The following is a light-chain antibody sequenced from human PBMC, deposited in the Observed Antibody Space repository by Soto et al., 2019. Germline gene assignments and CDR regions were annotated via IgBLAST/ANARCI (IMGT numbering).Light chain of an antibody. J-gene: IGKJ2*01. CDR1: QSVSSKY. V-gene: IGKV3-20*01. CDR2: GAS. Sequence: IVLTQSPGTLSLSPGERATLSCRASQSVSSKYLAWYQQKPGQAHRLLIYGASSRATGIPDRFSGSGSGTDCTLTISRLEPEYFAVYYCQHYGRSAYTFCQATTREIK. CDR3: QHYGRSAYT.